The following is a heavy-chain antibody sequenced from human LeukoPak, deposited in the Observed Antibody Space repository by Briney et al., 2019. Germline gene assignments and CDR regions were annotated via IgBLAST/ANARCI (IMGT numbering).Heavy chain of an antibody. D-gene: IGHD3-22*01. CDR2: IYPGDSDT. V-gene: IGHV5-51*01. Sequence: GESLKISCQVSGYSFTSYWIGWVRPMPGKGLEWMGIIYPGDSDTRYSPSFQGQVTISADKSISTAYLQWSSLKASDTAMYYCARLASGYYSAYDSWGQGTLVTVSS. CDR1: GYSFTSYW. CDR3: ARLASGYYSAYDS. J-gene: IGHJ4*02.